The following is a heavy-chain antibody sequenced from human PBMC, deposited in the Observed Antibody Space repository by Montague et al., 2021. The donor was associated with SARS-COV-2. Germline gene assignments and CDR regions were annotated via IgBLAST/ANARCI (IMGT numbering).Heavy chain of an antibody. D-gene: IGHD3-16*01. CDR1: GFTFSSYG. CDR2: IWHDGSNK. J-gene: IGHJ4*02. Sequence: SLRLSCAASGFTFSSYGMHWVRQAPGKGLEWVAVIWHDGSNKYYADSVKGRFTISRDNSKNTLYLQMNSLRAEDTAVYYCATDVRLYYDPRPLSDWGQGTLVTVSS. CDR3: ATDVRLYYDPRPLSD. V-gene: IGHV3-33*01.